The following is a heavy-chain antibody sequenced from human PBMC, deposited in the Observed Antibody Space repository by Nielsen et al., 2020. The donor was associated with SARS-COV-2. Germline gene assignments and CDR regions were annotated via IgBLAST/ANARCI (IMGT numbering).Heavy chain of an antibody. V-gene: IGHV1-46*01. CDR2: INPSGGST. J-gene: IGHJ4*03. CDR1: GYTFTSYY. CDR3: ATEREGGVFDY. Sequence: ASVKVSCKASGYTFTSYYMHWVRQAPGQGLEWMGIINPSGGSTSYAQKFQGRVTVTRDTSTSTVYMELSSLRSEDTAVYYCATEREGGVFDYWGQGTTVTVSS.